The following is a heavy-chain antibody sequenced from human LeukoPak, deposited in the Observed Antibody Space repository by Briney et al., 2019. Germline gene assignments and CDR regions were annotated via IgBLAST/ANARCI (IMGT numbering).Heavy chain of an antibody. CDR3: ARERGGSSNWFDP. J-gene: IGHJ5*02. CDR2: MYSSGST. CDR1: GDSIKNDY. D-gene: IGHD3-16*01. V-gene: IGHV4-59*01. Sequence: SETLSLTCTVSGDSIKNDYWDWIRQPPGKGLEWIGYMYSSGSTNYNPSLKSRTTMSIDTSKNQFSLKLSSVTAADAAVYYCARERGGSSNWFDPWGQGTLVTVSS.